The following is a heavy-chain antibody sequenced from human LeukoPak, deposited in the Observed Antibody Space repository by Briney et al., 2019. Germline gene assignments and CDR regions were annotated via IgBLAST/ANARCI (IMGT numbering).Heavy chain of an antibody. V-gene: IGHV5-51*01. CDR3: ARLTVTTAVDAFDI. Sequence: GESLKISCKGSGYRFTSYWIAWVRQMPGKGLEWMGIIYPGDSDTRYSPSFQGQVTTSVDKSISTAYLQWSSLKASDTAMYYCARLTVTTAVDAFDIWGQGTMVTVSS. D-gene: IGHD4-17*01. CDR1: GYRFTSYW. J-gene: IGHJ3*02. CDR2: IYPGDSDT.